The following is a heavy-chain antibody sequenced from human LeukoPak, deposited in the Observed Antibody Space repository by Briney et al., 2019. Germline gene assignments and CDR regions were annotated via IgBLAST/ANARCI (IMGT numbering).Heavy chain of an antibody. V-gene: IGHV3-30-3*01. CDR1: GFTFSSYA. CDR3: ARDVANYNWNDGGIDY. Sequence: PGRSPRLSCAASGFTFSSYAMHWVRQAPGKGLEWVAVISYDGSNKYYADSVKGRFTISRDNSKNTLYLQMNSLRAEDTAVYYCARDVANYNWNDGGIDYWGQGTLVTVSS. J-gene: IGHJ4*02. D-gene: IGHD1-20*01. CDR2: ISYDGSNK.